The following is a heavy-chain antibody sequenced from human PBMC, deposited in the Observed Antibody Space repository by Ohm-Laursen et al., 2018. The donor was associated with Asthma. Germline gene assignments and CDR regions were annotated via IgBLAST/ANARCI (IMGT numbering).Heavy chain of an antibody. J-gene: IGHJ4*02. CDR2: NSAKNGNT. CDR1: GYTFTDYG. D-gene: IGHD2-15*01. Sequence: GSVKVSCKASGYTFTDYGISWVRQAPGQGLEWMGWNSAKNGNTDFTQKLQGRVTLTTDTSTSTAYMEVRSLTSDDTAVYYCARVSCNDDICYSLFYNWGQGTLVTVSS. V-gene: IGHV1-18*04. CDR3: ARVSCNDDICYSLFYN.